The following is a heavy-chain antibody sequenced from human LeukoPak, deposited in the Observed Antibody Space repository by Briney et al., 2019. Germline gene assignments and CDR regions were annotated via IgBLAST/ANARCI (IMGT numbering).Heavy chain of an antibody. CDR3: ARLNSGADNWFDP. J-gene: IGHJ5*02. V-gene: IGHV4-59*01. CDR2: IYYTGST. D-gene: IGHD1-26*01. CDR1: GGPISDYY. Sequence: SETLSLTCTVSGGPISDYYWSWIRQPPGKGLEWIGYIYYTGSTNYNSSLKSRVTISRDTSRNQFSLKLSSVTAADTAVYYCARLNSGADNWFDPWGQGTPVTVSS.